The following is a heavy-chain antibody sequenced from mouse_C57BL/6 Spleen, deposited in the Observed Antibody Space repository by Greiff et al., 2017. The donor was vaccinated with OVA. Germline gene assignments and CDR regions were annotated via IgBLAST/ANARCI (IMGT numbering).Heavy chain of an antibody. CDR1: GYAFSSSW. J-gene: IGHJ3*01. D-gene: IGHD2-3*01. CDR2: IYPGDGDT. V-gene: IGHV1-82*01. Sequence: VQLQQSGPELVKPGASVKISCKASGYAFSSSWMNWAKQRPGKGLEWIGRIYPGDGDTNYNGKFKGKATLTADKSSSTAYMQLSSLTSEDSAVYCCAREGLLPWFAYWGQGTLVTVSA. CDR3: AREGLLPWFAY.